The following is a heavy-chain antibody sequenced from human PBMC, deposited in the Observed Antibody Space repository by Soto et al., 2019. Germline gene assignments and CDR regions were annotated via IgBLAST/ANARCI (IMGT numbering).Heavy chain of an antibody. V-gene: IGHV3-48*01. J-gene: IGHJ6*03. CDR2: ISSSSSTI. Sequence: GGSLRLSCAASGFTFSSYSMNWVRQAPGKGLEWVSYISSSSSTIYYADSVKGRFTISRDNAKNSLYLQMNSLRAEDTAVYYCARDSSYDFWSGYYPMDVWGKGTTVTVSS. CDR3: ARDSSYDFWSGYYPMDV. CDR1: GFTFSSYS. D-gene: IGHD3-3*01.